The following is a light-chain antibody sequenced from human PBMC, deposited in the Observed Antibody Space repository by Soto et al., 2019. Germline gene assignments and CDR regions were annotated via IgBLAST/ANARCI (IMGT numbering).Light chain of an antibody. CDR3: CSYAGSSTAVL. J-gene: IGLJ2*01. V-gene: IGLV2-23*01. Sequence: QSALTQPASVSGSPGQSITISCTGTSSDVGSYNLVSWYQQHPGKAPKLLIYEGSKRPSGVSNRFSGSKSGNTASLTISGLQAEDEADYYCCSYAGSSTAVLFGGGTQLTVL. CDR2: EGS. CDR1: SSDVGSYNL.